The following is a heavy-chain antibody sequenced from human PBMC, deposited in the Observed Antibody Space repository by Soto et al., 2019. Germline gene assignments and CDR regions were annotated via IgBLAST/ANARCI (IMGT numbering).Heavy chain of an antibody. V-gene: IGHV1-69*13. CDR1: GGTFSIYS. J-gene: IGHJ4*02. CDR3: AREEEGYDSSGYCDD. CDR2: IIPIFGTA. Sequence: SVKVSCKASGGTFSIYSISWVRQAPGQGLEWMGGIIPIFGTANYAQKFQGRVTITADESTSTAYMELSSLRSEDTAVYYCAREEEGYDSSGYCDDWGQGTLVTVSS. D-gene: IGHD3-22*01.